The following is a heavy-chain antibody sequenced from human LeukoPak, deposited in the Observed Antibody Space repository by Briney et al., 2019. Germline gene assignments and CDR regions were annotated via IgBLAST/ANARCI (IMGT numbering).Heavy chain of an antibody. CDR1: GFTFSSYW. J-gene: IGHJ4*02. Sequence: GGSPRLSCAASGFTFSSYWMSWVRQAPGKGLEWVANIKQDGSEKYYVDSVKGRFTISRDNAKNSLYLQMNSLRAEDTAVYYCARGYSSGWLEGTSFDYWGQGTLVTVSS. CDR3: ARGYSSGWLEGTSFDY. D-gene: IGHD6-19*01. CDR2: IKQDGSEK. V-gene: IGHV3-7*01.